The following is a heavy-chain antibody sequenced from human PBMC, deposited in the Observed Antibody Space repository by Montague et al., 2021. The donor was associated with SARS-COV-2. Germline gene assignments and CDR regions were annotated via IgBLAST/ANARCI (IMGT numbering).Heavy chain of an antibody. Sequence: SETLSLTCSVSGSYLSGYFWCWVRQPPGQRLEWIVYILYNGTATYNPALMSRLTMSVDMSRNQFSLELRSMTVTDTAFYYCTRGNGWYQPWGRGTLVTVSS. CDR3: TRGNGWYQP. J-gene: IGHJ5*02. CDR2: ILYNGTA. V-gene: IGHV4-59*13. D-gene: IGHD2-8*01. CDR1: GSYLSGYF.